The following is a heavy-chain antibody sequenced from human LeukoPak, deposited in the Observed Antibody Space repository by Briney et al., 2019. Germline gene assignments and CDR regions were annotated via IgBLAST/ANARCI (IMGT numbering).Heavy chain of an antibody. J-gene: IGHJ5*02. CDR3: ARDPTGDSSGWNLNWFDP. CDR2: ISYGGSNK. V-gene: IGHV3-30-3*01. Sequence: GGSLRLSCAASGFTFSSYAMHWVRQAPGKGLEWVAVISYGGSNKYYADSVKGRFTISRDNSKNTLYLQMNSLRAEDTAVYYCARDPTGDSSGWNLNWFDPWGQGTLVTVSS. CDR1: GFTFSSYA. D-gene: IGHD3-22*01.